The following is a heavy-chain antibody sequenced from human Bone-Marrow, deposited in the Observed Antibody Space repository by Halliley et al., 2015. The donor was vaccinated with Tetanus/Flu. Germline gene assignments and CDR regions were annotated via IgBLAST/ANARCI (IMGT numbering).Heavy chain of an antibody. J-gene: IGHJ4*02. CDR3: AKRNYGSTSTCCFDY. Sequence: SLRLSCAASGFTFSTYAMSWVRQAPGKGLEWVSLISGIGDKIYFADSVKGRFTVSRDNSKNTLYLQMNSLRAEDTAVYYCAKRNYGSTSTCCFDYWGQGTLVTVSS. V-gene: IGHV3-23*01. CDR1: GFTFSTYA. D-gene: IGHD2-2*01. CDR2: ISGIGDKI.